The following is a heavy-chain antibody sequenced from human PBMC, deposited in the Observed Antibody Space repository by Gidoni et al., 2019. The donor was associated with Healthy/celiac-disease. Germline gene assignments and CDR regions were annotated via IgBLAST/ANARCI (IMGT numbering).Heavy chain of an antibody. V-gene: IGHV5-51*01. D-gene: IGHD3-22*01. Sequence: EVQLVQSGAEVIQPGESLKISCRGSGYSFTSSWTGWVRQMPGKGLEWMGIIYPGDSNTRYSPACQGQVTISADKSISTAYLQWSSLKSSDTAMYYCARLPTYYYDSSGLAWFDPWGQGTLVTVSS. CDR2: IYPGDSNT. CDR3: ARLPTYYYDSSGLAWFDP. CDR1: GYSFTSSW. J-gene: IGHJ5*02.